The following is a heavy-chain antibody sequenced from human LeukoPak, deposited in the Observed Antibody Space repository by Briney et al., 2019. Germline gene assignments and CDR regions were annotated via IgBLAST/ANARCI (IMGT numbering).Heavy chain of an antibody. V-gene: IGHV3-30*04. J-gene: IGHJ4*02. CDR3: ARSRYSYGPSDFDY. Sequence: PGRSLRLSCAASGFTFSSYAMHWVRQAPGKGLEWVAVISYDGSNKYYADSVKGRFTISRDNSKNTLYLQMNSLRAEGTAVYYCARSRYSYGPSDFDYLGQGTLVTVSS. CDR2: ISYDGSNK. D-gene: IGHD5-18*01. CDR1: GFTFSSYA.